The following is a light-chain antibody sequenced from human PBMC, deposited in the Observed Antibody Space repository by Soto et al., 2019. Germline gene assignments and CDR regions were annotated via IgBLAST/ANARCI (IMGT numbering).Light chain of an antibody. CDR3: QQRSNWPPGLT. CDR1: QSVSRY. Sequence: EIVLTQSPATLSLSPGERATLSCRASQSVSRYLAWYQQKPGQAPRLLIYDVSNRATGIPARFSGSGSGTDFILTINSLEPEDFVVYYCQQRSNWPPGLTFGGGTKVEIK. CDR2: DVS. J-gene: IGKJ4*01. V-gene: IGKV3-11*01.